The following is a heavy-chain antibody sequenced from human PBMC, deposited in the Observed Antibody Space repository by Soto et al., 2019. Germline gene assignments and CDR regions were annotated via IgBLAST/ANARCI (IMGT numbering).Heavy chain of an antibody. CDR3: ARHLSGRGFWSGYYPPDYYYGMDV. V-gene: IGHV5-51*01. CDR1: GYSFTSYW. D-gene: IGHD3-3*01. Sequence: EVQLVQSGAEVKKPGESLKISCKGSGYSFTSYWIGWVRQMPGKGLEWMGIIYPGDSDTRYSPSFQGQVTISADKSISTAYLQWSSLKASDTAMYYCARHLSGRGFWSGYYPPDYYYGMDVWGQGTTVTVSS. J-gene: IGHJ6*02. CDR2: IYPGDSDT.